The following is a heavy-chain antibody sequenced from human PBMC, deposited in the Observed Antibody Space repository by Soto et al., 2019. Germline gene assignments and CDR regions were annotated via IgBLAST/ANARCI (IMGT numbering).Heavy chain of an antibody. V-gene: IGHV3-33*01. CDR3: ARGLIVGASSYFDY. CDR2: IWYDGSNE. J-gene: IGHJ4*02. Sequence: QVQLVESGGGVVQPGRSLRLSCAASGFTFSSYAMHWVRQAPGKGLEWVAVIWYDGSNEYYADSVKGRFTISRDNSKNTLYLQMNSLRAEDTAVYYCARGLIVGASSYFDYWGQGTLVTVSS. D-gene: IGHD1-26*01. CDR1: GFTFSSYA.